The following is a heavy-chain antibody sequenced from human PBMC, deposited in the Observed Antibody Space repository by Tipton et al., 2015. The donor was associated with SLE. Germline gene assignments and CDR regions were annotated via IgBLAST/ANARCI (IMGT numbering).Heavy chain of an antibody. D-gene: IGHD3-3*01. CDR1: GGSFSDYF. J-gene: IGHJ4*02. CDR2: VNHSGST. CDR3: ARCTIFGVVRGSFDS. V-gene: IGHV4-34*01. Sequence: TLSLTCAVYGGSFSDYFWTWIRQSPGKGLEWIGDVNHSGSTDYHPSLKSRVTMSVDTPKNQFSLKLTSVTAADTALYYCARCTIFGVVRGSFDSWGQGTLVTVS.